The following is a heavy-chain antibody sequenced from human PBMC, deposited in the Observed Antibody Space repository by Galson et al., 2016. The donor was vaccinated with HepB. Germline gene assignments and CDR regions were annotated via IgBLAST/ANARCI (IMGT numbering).Heavy chain of an antibody. D-gene: IGHD6-19*01. CDR3: TREEDVAGTWVAEYFQH. Sequence: SLRLSCATSGFTFSNYWMSWVRQAPGKGLEWVANIKQDGSEIHYVDSVKGRFTISRDNAKKSLYLQMDSLRAEDSAVYYCTREEDVAGTWVAEYFQHWGQGTLVTVSS. CDR1: GFTFSNYW. J-gene: IGHJ1*01. CDR2: IKQDGSEI. V-gene: IGHV3-7*01.